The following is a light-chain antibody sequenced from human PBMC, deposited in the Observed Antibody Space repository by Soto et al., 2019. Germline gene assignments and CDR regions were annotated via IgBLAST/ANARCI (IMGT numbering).Light chain of an antibody. CDR1: QTISSW. J-gene: IGKJ1*01. V-gene: IGKV1-5*03. CDR2: KAS. CDR3: QHYNSYSEA. Sequence: DIQMTQSPSTLSGSVGDRVTITCRASQTISSWLAWYQQKPGKAPKLLIYKASTLKSGVPSRFSSSGSGTEFTLTISSLQPDDFATYYCQHYNSYSEAFXQGTKVDIK.